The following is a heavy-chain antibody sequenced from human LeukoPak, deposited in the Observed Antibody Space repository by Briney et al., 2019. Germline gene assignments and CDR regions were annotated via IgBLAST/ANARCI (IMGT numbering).Heavy chain of an antibody. CDR2: ISAYNGNT. J-gene: IGHJ3*02. V-gene: IGHV1-18*01. CDR1: GYTFTSYG. D-gene: IGHD6-13*01. CDR3: ARDLNGIAAAVKGSRHRKNAFDI. Sequence: ASVKVSCKASGYTFTSYGISWVRQAPGQGLEWMGWISAYNGNTNYAQKLQGRVTMTTDTSTSTAFMELRSLRSDDTAVYYCARDLNGIAAAVKGSRHRKNAFDIWGQGTMVTVSS.